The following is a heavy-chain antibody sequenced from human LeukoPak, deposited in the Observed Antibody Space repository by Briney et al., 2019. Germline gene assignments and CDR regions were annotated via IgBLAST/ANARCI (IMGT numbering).Heavy chain of an antibody. Sequence: PSETLSLTCTVSGGSISSYYWSWIRQPPGKGLEGIGYIYYSGSTNYNPSLKSRVTISVDTSKNQFSLKLSSVTAADTAVYYCARKGHYDILTGYSDGYYMDVWGKGTTVTVSS. CDR3: ARKGHYDILTGYSDGYYMDV. CDR1: GGSISSYY. CDR2: IYYSGST. V-gene: IGHV4-59*01. J-gene: IGHJ6*03. D-gene: IGHD3-9*01.